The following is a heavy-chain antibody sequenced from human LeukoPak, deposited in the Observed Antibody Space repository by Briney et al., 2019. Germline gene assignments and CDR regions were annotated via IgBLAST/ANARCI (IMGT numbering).Heavy chain of an antibody. J-gene: IGHJ3*02. CDR3: AKEIDTLGTNAFDI. D-gene: IGHD2-15*01. CDR2: VSADGAKS. Sequence: PGVSLRLSCAASGFRFDDFAMHWVRQSPGKGLEWVSLVSADGAKSYYAESVRGRFIISRDNSKNSLYLQMNTLRSEDTAFYYCAKEIDTLGTNAFDIWGHGTLVTVSS. CDR1: GFRFDDFA. V-gene: IGHV3-43*02.